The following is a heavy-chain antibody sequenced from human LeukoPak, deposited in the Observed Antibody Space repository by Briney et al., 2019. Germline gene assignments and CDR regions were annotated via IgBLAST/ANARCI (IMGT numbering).Heavy chain of an antibody. V-gene: IGHV4-59*01. J-gene: IGHJ3*02. Sequence: SETLSLTCTVSGGSISSYYWSWIRQPPGKGLEWIGYTYYSGSTNYNPSLKSRVTISVDTSKNQFSLKLSSVTAADTAVYYCARVPGYSSSTDAFDIWGQGTMVTVSS. CDR2: TYYSGST. CDR3: ARVPGYSSSTDAFDI. CDR1: GGSISSYY. D-gene: IGHD6-13*01.